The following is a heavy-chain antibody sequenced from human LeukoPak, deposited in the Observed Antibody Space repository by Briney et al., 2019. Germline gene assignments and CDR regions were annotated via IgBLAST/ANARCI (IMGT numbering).Heavy chain of an antibody. D-gene: IGHD3-10*01. Sequence: ASVKVSCTASGYTFTSYGISWVRQAPGQGLEWMGWISAYNGNTNYAQKLQGRVTMTTDTSTSTAYMELRSLRSDDTAVYYCARIGGELLLQYYFDYWGQGTLVTVSS. J-gene: IGHJ4*02. CDR3: ARIGGELLLQYYFDY. V-gene: IGHV1-18*01. CDR2: ISAYNGNT. CDR1: GYTFTSYG.